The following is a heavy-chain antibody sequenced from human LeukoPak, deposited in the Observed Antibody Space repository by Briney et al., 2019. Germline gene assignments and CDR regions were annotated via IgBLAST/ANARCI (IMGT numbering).Heavy chain of an antibody. V-gene: IGHV1-18*01. CDR3: ARGCSSTSCYHFRWFDP. D-gene: IGHD2-2*01. CDR1: GYTFTSYG. Sequence: ASVKVSCKASGYTFTSYGIGWVRQAPGQGLEWMGWISAYNGNTNYAQKLQGRVTMTTDTSTSTAYMELRSLRSDDTAVYYCARGCSSTSCYHFRWFDPWGQGTLVTVSS. CDR2: ISAYNGNT. J-gene: IGHJ5*02.